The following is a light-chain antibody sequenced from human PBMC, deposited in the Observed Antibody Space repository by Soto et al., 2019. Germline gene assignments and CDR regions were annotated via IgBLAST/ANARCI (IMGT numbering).Light chain of an antibody. Sequence: EIVMTQSPTILSVSPGERATLSCRASQSVSSYLAWYQQKPGQAPRLLIYGASSRATGIPDRFSGSGSGTDFTLTISRLEPEDFAVYYCQQYGSSLPWTFGQGTKVDIK. CDR2: GAS. CDR3: QQYGSSLPWT. J-gene: IGKJ1*01. CDR1: QSVSSY. V-gene: IGKV3-20*01.